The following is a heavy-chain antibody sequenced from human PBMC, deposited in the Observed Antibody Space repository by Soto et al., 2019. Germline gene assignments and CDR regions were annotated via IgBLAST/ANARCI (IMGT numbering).Heavy chain of an antibody. V-gene: IGHV3-30*18. CDR3: AKDADVKEAGYYFDS. Sequence: GGSLRLSCAASGFTFSSYGMHWVRQAPGKGLEWVAVISYDGSDKYYADSVKGRFTISRDNSKNTLYLQMNSLRAEDTAVYYCAKDADVKEAGYYFDSWGQGTLVTVSS. J-gene: IGHJ4*02. CDR2: ISYDGSDK. CDR1: GFTFSSYG. D-gene: IGHD6-13*01.